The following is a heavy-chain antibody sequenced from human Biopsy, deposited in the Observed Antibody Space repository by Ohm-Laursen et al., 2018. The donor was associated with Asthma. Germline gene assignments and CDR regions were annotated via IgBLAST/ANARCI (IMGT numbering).Heavy chain of an antibody. CDR3: ARAVDYSHYYGIDV. Sequence: GASVKVSCKTSGYTFNSAGITWVRQAPGQGLEWMGWISVYNGNTKVAQKLQDGVTTITDTSTSTAYMELRSLRSDDTAVYFCARAVDYSHYYGIDVWGQGTTVTVS. V-gene: IGHV1-18*01. J-gene: IGHJ6*02. CDR2: ISVYNGNT. D-gene: IGHD3-10*01. CDR1: GYTFNSAG.